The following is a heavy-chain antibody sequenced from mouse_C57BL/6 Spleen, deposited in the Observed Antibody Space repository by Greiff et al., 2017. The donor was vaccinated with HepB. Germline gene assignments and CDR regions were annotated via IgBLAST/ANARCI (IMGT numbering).Heavy chain of an antibody. CDR1: GFTFSGFW. J-gene: IGHJ3*01. CDR2: INSDGSAI. Sequence: DVKLVETGGGLVQPGGSRGLSCEGSGFTFSGFWMSWVRQTPGKTLEWIGDINSDGSAINYAPSIKDRFTIFRDNDKSTLYLQMSNVRSEDTATYFCMRSWGAYWGQGTLVTVSA. V-gene: IGHV11-2*01. CDR3: MRSWGAY.